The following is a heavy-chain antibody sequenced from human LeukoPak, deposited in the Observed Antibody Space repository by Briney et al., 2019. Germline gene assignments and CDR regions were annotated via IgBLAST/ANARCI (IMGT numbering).Heavy chain of an antibody. CDR2: ISTYNGDT. V-gene: IGHV1-18*01. CDR3: ARDPPNSSGWYIFFDF. J-gene: IGHJ4*02. CDR1: GYTFTRYG. Sequence: ASVKVSCKASGYTFTRYGITWVRQAPGQGLEWMGWISTYNGDTKYAQNLQGRVTMTTDTSTSTAYMELRSLRSDDTAVYYCARDPPNSSGWYIFFDFWGQGTLVAVSS. D-gene: IGHD6-19*01.